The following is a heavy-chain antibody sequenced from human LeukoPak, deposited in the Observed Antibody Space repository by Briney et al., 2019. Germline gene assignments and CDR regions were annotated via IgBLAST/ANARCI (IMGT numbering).Heavy chain of an antibody. D-gene: IGHD5-12*01. CDR1: GXSISSYY. V-gene: IGHV4-59*12. J-gene: IGHJ4*02. CDR2: MHYSGST. Sequence: NPSETLSLTCSVSGXSISSYYWSWIRQPPGKGLEWIGYMHYSGSTNYNPSLKSRVTMSVDTSKNQFSLKLNSVTAADTAFYYCASTYSDTDWNFDYWGQGTLVTVSS. CDR3: ASTYSDTDWNFDY.